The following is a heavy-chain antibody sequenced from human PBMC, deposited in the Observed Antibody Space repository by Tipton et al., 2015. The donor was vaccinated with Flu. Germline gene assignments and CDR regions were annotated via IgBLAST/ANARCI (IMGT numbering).Heavy chain of an antibody. V-gene: IGHV4-4*07. CDR2: IYTSGST. J-gene: IGHJ4*02. Sequence: LRLSCAVYGGSFSGYYWSWIRQPPGKGLEWIGRIYTSGSTNYNPSLKSRVTMSVDTSKNQFSLKLSSVTAADTAVYYCARENYDFWSGPDYWGQGTLVTVSS. CDR3: ARENYDFWSGPDY. D-gene: IGHD3-3*01. CDR1: GGSFSGYY.